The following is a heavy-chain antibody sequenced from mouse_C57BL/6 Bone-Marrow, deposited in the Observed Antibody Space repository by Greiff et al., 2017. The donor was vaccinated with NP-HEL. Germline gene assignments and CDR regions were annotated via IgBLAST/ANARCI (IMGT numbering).Heavy chain of an antibody. CDR3: ARDQTVFFAY. D-gene: IGHD4-1*01. V-gene: IGHV5-4*01. Sequence: EVQLVESGGGLVKPGGSLKLSCAASGFTFSSYAMSWVRQTPEKRLEWVATISDGGSYTYYPDNVKGRFTISRDNAKNNLYLQMSHLKSEDTAMYYCARDQTVFFAYWGQGTLVTVSA. J-gene: IGHJ3*01. CDR2: ISDGGSYT. CDR1: GFTFSSYA.